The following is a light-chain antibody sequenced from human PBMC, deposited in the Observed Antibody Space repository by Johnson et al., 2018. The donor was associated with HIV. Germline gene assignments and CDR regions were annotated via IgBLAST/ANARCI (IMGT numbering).Light chain of an antibody. CDR3: GTWDNSLLTAF. V-gene: IGLV1-51*01. J-gene: IGLJ1*01. CDR2: DNN. Sequence: QSVLTQPPSVSAAPGQKVTISCSGSSSNIGNNYVAWYQQVPGTAPKLLIYDNNRRPSGVPDRFSGSKSGTSATLGITGLQTGDEADYFCGTWDNSLLTAFFVTVTKFTVL. CDR1: SSNIGNNY.